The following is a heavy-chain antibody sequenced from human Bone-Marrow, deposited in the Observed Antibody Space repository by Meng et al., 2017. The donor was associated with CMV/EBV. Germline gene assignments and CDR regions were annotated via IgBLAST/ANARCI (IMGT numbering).Heavy chain of an antibody. V-gene: IGHV3-30*18. CDR2: ISDYGTYK. J-gene: IGHJ5*02. D-gene: IGHD4-11*01. Sequence: ASGFTFRKKIRTWVRQAPGKGLEWVAVISDYGTYKYYGDSVKGRFTISRDNTKNTLYLQMTNLRADDTAVYYCAKGGGIMTTPFDPWGQGTLVTVSS. CDR3: AKGGGIMTTPFDP. CDR1: GFTFRKKI.